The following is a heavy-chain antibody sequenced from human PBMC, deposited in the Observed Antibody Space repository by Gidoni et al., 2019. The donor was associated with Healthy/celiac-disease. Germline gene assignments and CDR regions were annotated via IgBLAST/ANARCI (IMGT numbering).Heavy chain of an antibody. CDR3: ARDPGDYDSSGYYHFDY. J-gene: IGHJ4*02. CDR1: GDRVSSHSSP. V-gene: IGHV6-1*01. D-gene: IGHD3-22*01. CDR2: TYYRSKWYN. Sequence: QVQLQQSGPGLVKPSQTLSLTCAISGDRVSSHSSPLNWIRQSPSRGLEWLGRTYYRSKWYNDYAVTVKSRITNNPDTSKNQFSLQLNSVTPEDTDVYYCARDPGDYDSSGYYHFDYWGQGTLVTVSS.